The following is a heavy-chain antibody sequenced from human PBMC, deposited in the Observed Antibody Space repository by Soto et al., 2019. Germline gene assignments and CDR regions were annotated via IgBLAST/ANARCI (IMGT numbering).Heavy chain of an antibody. CDR3: TKARLWGGDGYNSYYYNAMDV. CDR1: GFTFDDYA. J-gene: IGHJ6*02. V-gene: IGHV3-9*01. Sequence: EMQLVESGGGLVQPGMSLRLSCAASGFTFDDYAMYWVRQVPGKGLEWVSGISWNSGRRGYADSVKGRFTISRDNAKKSLYLQMNSLRPEDTALYYCTKARLWGGDGYNSYYYNAMDVWGQGTTVTVSS. CDR2: ISWNSGRR. D-gene: IGHD3-16*01.